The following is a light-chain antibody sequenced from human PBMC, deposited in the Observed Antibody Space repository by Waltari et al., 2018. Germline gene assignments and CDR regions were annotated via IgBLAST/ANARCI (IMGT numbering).Light chain of an antibody. CDR2: GAS. V-gene: IGKV3-15*01. Sequence: EIVMTQSPGTLSVSPGERATLSCRASHSVNTNLAWYQQKPGQAPRLLIYGASTRATGIPARFSVSGSGTEFTLTITNLQSEDFAVYYCQQYNNWPQTFGQGTKL. CDR1: HSVNTN. CDR3: QQYNNWPQT. J-gene: IGKJ2*01.